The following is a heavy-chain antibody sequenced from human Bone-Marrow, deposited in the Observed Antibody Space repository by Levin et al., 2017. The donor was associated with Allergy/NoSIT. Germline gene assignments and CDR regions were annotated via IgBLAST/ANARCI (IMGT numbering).Heavy chain of an antibody. V-gene: IGHV4-31*03. CDR3: ARRVLDYYDSSGYFDY. CDR2: IYYSGST. Sequence: SQTLSLTCTVSGGSISSGGYYWSWIRQHPGKGLEWIGYIYYSGSTYYNPSLKSRVTISVDTSKNQFSLKLSSVTAADTAVYYCARRVLDYYDSSGYFDYWGQGTLVTVSS. D-gene: IGHD3-22*01. J-gene: IGHJ4*02. CDR1: GGSISSGGYY.